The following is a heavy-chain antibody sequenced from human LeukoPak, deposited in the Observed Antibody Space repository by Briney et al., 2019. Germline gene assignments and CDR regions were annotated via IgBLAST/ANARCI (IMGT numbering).Heavy chain of an antibody. CDR1: GGSISSYF. J-gene: IGHJ3*02. V-gene: IGHV4-59*01. Sequence: SETLSLTCTVSGGSISSYFWSWIRQPPGKGLGWIGYVYYSGSTNYNPSPKSRVTISVDTSKKQFSLKLSSATAADTAVYYCARVLDLSKRGLDAFDIWGQGTMVTVSS. CDR3: ARVLDLSKRGLDAFDI. D-gene: IGHD3-16*01. CDR2: VYYSGST.